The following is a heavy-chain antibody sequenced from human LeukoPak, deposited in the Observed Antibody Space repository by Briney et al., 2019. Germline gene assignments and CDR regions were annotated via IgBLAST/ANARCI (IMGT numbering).Heavy chain of an antibody. J-gene: IGHJ4*02. V-gene: IGHV3-64D*06. CDR3: VRAGSGWFTFDY. CDR2: ISSNGGIA. CDR1: GFTFSSYA. Sequence: GGSLILSCSASGFTFSSYAMHWVRQAPGKGLESVSAISSNGGIAYYADSVKGRLTISRDNSKNTLYLQMSSLRAEDTAVYYCVRAGSGWFTFDYWGQGTLVTVSS. D-gene: IGHD6-19*01.